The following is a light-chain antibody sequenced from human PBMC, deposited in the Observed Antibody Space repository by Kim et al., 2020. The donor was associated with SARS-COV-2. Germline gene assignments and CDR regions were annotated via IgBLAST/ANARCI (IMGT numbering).Light chain of an antibody. J-gene: IGKJ5*01. CDR2: AAS. CDR1: QGISSY. Sequence: AIRMTQSPSSFSASTGDRVTITCRASQGISSYLAWYQQKPGKAPKLLIYAASTLQSGVPSRFSGSGSGTDFTLTISCLQSEDFATYYCKEYYSYPSITFGQGTRLEIK. CDR3: KEYYSYPSIT. V-gene: IGKV1-8*01.